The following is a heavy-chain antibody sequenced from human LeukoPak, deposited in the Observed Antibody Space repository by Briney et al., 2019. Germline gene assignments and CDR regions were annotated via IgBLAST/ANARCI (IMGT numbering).Heavy chain of an antibody. Sequence: ASVKVSCKTSGYTFTGYYMHWVRQAPGQGLEWMGWINPNRGDTNYAQKFQGRVTMTRDTSISTAYMELSRLRYDDTAMYCCARVENEWLASVEIFDYWGQGTLVTVSS. V-gene: IGHV1-2*02. J-gene: IGHJ4*02. D-gene: IGHD3-3*01. CDR1: GYTFTGYY. CDR3: ARVENEWLASVEIFDY. CDR2: INPNRGDT.